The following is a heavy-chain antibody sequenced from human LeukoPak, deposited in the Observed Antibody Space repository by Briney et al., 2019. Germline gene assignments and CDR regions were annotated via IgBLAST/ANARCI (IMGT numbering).Heavy chain of an antibody. CDR2: IYYSGST. CDR1: GGSISSGGYY. Sequence: SQTLSLTCTVSGGSISSGGYYWSWIRQHPGKGLEWIGYIYYSGSTYYNPSLKSRVTILVDTSKKQFSLKLSSVTAADTALYYCARRDADSTGYLYYFDYWGQRTLVTVSS. D-gene: IGHD3-22*01. CDR3: ARRDADSTGYLYYFDY. V-gene: IGHV4-31*03. J-gene: IGHJ4*02.